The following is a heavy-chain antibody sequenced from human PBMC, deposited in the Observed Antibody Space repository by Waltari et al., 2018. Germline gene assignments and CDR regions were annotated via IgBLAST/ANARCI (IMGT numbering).Heavy chain of an antibody. D-gene: IGHD4-17*01. CDR2: IYYSGST. V-gene: IGHV4-59*01. Sequence: QVQLQESGPGLVKPSETLSLTCTVSGGSISSYYWRWIRQPPGKGLEWIGYIYYSGSTNYNPSLKSRVTISVDTSKNQFSLKLSSVTAADTAVYYCARNDYGDGRKYYYYYYMDVWGKGTTVTVSS. CDR1: GGSISSYY. CDR3: ARNDYGDGRKYYYYYYMDV. J-gene: IGHJ6*03.